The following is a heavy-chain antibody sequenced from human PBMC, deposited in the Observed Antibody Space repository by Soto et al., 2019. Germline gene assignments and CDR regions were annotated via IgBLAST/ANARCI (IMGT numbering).Heavy chain of an antibody. V-gene: IGHV1-69*12. CDR2: IIPIFGTA. CDR3: ARTYYYDSSGYYNWFDP. Sequence: QVQLVQSGAEVKKPGSSVKVSCKASGGTFSSYAISWVRQAPGQGLEWMGGIIPIFGTANYAQKFQGRVTITAXXSXSXXYMGLGSLRSEDPAVYYCARTYYYDSSGYYNWFDPWGQGTLVTVSS. D-gene: IGHD3-22*01. CDR1: GGTFSSYA. J-gene: IGHJ5*02.